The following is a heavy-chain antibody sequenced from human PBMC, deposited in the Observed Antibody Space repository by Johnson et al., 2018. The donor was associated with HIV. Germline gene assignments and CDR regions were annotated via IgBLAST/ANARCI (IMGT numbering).Heavy chain of an antibody. CDR3: ARVCNEWLCQHDAFDI. J-gene: IGHJ3*02. D-gene: IGHD3-3*01. Sequence: VQLVESGGGLVQPGGSLRLSCAASGFTVSSNYMSWVRQAPGKGLEWVSVIYSGGSTYYADSVKGRFTISRDNSKNTLYLQMNSLRAEDTAVYYCARVCNEWLCQHDAFDIWGQGTMVTVSS. CDR2: IYSGGST. V-gene: IGHV3-66*01. CDR1: GFTVSSNY.